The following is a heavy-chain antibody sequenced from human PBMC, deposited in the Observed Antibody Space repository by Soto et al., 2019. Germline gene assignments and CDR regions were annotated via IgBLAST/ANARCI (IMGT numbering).Heavy chain of an antibody. CDR1: GFTFGDYA. Sequence: GGSLRLSCTASGFTFGDYAMSWFRQAPGKGLEWVGFIRSNTYGGTTEYAASVEGRFTISRDNSKNTLYLQMNALRPEDTAVYYCARDSYYHSSSGYYVFDYWGQGTLVTVSS. CDR3: ARDSYYHSSSGYYVFDY. CDR2: IRSNTYGGTT. D-gene: IGHD3-22*01. V-gene: IGHV3-49*03. J-gene: IGHJ4*02.